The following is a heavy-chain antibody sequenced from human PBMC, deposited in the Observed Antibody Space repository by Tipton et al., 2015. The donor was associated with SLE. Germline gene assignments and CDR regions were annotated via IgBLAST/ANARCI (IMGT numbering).Heavy chain of an antibody. Sequence: TLSLTCAVYGGSFSGYYWSWIRQPPGKGLGWIGEINHSGSTKYNPSLKSRVAISVDTSKKQFSLNLSSVTAADTAVYYCARLIAARLPFDYWGQGTLVTVSS. V-gene: IGHV4-34*01. CDR2: INHSGST. D-gene: IGHD6-6*01. CDR1: GGSFSGYY. J-gene: IGHJ4*02. CDR3: ARLIAARLPFDY.